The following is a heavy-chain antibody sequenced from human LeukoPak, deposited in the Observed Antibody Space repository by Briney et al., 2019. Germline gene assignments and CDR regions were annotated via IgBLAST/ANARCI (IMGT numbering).Heavy chain of an antibody. CDR3: TRGDFYVGAQDY. CDR2: ISGIDSTI. CDR1: GFSFSDYY. Sequence: GGSLRLSCAASGFSFSDYYMSWIRQAPGKGLEWVSYISGIDSTIYYADSVKGRFTISRDNAKNSLYLQMNSLRAEDTAVYYCTRGDFYVGAQDYWGQGTLVAVSS. V-gene: IGHV3-11*04. D-gene: IGHD1-26*01. J-gene: IGHJ4*02.